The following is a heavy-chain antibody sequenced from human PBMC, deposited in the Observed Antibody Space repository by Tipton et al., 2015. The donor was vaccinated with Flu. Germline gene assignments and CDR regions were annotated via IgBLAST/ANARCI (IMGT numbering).Heavy chain of an antibody. J-gene: IGHJ5*02. V-gene: IGHV1-18*01. CDR3: ARTAKIWLAVAGIQVWFDP. CDR2: ISPYNGKI. Sequence: QLVQSGAEVKKAGASVKVSCKASGYTFSSYGISWVRQAPGQGLEWMGWISPYNGKIKYDKKFQGRVTMATDTSTSTAYMELRSLRSDDTAVYYCARTAKIWLAVAGIQVWFDPWGQGTLVTVSS. D-gene: IGHD6-19*01. CDR1: GYTFSSYG.